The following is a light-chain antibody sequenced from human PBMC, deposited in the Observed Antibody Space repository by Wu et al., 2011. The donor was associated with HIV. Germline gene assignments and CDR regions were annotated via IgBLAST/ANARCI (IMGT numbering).Light chain of an antibody. V-gene: IGKV1-27*01. Sequence: VTIDCGKSGIVILVLVSAETRKPPKVPDLCCIHLSIRVPSRFSGSGSGTDFTLTISSLQPEDVATYYCQKYNTAPWTFGQGTKVEMK. CDR1: GIVI. J-gene: IGKJ1*01. CDR2: CI. CDR3: QKYNTAPWT.